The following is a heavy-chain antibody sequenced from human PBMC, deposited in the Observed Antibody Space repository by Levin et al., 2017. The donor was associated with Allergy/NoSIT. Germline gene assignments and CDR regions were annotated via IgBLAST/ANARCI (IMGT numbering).Heavy chain of an antibody. Sequence: GGSLRLSCAASGFTFSDYYMSWIRQAPGKGLEWVSYISSSSSYTNYADSVKGRFTISRDNAKNSLYLQMNSLRAEDTAVYYCARGAGYYDILTGYSYGAFDIWGQGTMVTVSS. CDR3: ARGAGYYDILTGYSYGAFDI. CDR2: ISSSSSYT. J-gene: IGHJ3*02. CDR1: GFTFSDYY. V-gene: IGHV3-11*05. D-gene: IGHD3-9*01.